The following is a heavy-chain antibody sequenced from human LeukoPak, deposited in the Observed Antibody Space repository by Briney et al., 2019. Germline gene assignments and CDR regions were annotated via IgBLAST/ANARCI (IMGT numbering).Heavy chain of an antibody. Sequence: GGSLRLSCAASGFTFSSYSMNWVRQAPGKRLEWVSSISSSSSYIYYADSVKGRFTISRDNAKNSLYLQMNSLRAEDTAVYYCARDLAARPAYWGQGTLVTVSS. V-gene: IGHV3-21*01. J-gene: IGHJ4*02. CDR3: ARDLAARPAY. CDR1: GFTFSSYS. D-gene: IGHD6-6*01. CDR2: ISSSSSYI.